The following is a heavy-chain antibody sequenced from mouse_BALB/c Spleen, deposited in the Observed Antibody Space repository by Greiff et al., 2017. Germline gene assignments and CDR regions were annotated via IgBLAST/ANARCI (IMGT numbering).Heavy chain of an antibody. CDR2: IDPANGNT. V-gene: IGHV14-3*02. CDR3: ARSITTVVAPYAMDY. Sequence: EVQLQQSGAELVKPGASVKLSCTASGFNIKDTYMHWVKQGPEQGLEWIGRIDPANGNTKYDPKFQGKATITADTSSNTAYLQLSSLTSEDTAVYYCARSITTVVAPYAMDYWGQGTSVTVSS. D-gene: IGHD1-1*01. CDR1: GFNIKDTY. J-gene: IGHJ4*01.